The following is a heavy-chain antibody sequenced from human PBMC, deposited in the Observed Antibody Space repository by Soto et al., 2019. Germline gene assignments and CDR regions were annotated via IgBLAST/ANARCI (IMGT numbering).Heavy chain of an antibody. Sequence: ASVKVSCKASGYTFTSYDINWVRQATGQGLEWMGWMNPNSGNTGYAQKFQGRVTMTRNTSISTAYMELSSLRSEDTAVYYCAREPGGGRGYYYVLDVWGQGSTVTVSS. D-gene: IGHD1-26*01. V-gene: IGHV1-8*01. CDR2: MNPNSGNT. CDR1: GYTFTSYD. J-gene: IGHJ6*02. CDR3: AREPGGGRGYYYVLDV.